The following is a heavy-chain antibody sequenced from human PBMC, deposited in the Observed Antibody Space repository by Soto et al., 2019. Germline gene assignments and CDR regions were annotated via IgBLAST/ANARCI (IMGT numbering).Heavy chain of an antibody. CDR1: GYPFTSFG. CDR3: ARTGYSYGLGY. V-gene: IGHV1-18*01. Sequence: ASVKVSCKASGYPFTSFGISWVRQAPGQGLEWMGWISAYNGNTNYAQKFQGRVTITADKSTSTAYMELRSLRSDDTAVYYCARTGYSYGLGYWGQGTLVTVSS. J-gene: IGHJ4*02. D-gene: IGHD5-18*01. CDR2: ISAYNGNT.